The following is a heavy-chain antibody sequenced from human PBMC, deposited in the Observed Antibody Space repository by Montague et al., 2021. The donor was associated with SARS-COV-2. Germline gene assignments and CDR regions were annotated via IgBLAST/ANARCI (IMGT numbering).Heavy chain of an antibody. D-gene: IGHD1-26*01. J-gene: IGHJ4*02. CDR1: GGSFSGYY. CDR3: ARFTSTGSGSYYIFDY. Sequence: SETLSLTCAVYGGSFSGYYWSWIRQPPGKGLEWIGDINHSGSTNYNPSLKSRVSISVDTSKNQFSLKLSSVTAADTAVYYCARFTSTGSGSYYIFDYWGQGTLVTVSS. V-gene: IGHV4-34*01. CDR2: INHSGST.